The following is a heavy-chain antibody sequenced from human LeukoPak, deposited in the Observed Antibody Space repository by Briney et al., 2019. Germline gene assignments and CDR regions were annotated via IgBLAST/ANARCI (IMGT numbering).Heavy chain of an antibody. J-gene: IGHJ4*02. Sequence: GGSLRLSCVASGLPFSSYWMTWVRQAPGKGLEWVANIKQDGSKKSYVDSVKGRFTISRDNAKNSLYLQMNSLRAEDTAIYYCTRVGYIDEGIDYWGQGILVTVSS. D-gene: IGHD5-24*01. CDR2: IKQDGSKK. V-gene: IGHV3-7*04. CDR1: GLPFSSYW. CDR3: TRVGYIDEGIDY.